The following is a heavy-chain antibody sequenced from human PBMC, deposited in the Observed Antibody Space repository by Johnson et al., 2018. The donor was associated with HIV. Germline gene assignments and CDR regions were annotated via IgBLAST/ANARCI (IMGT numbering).Heavy chain of an antibody. D-gene: IGHD1-26*01. CDR2: ISWNSGSI. CDR1: GFTFSNAW. V-gene: IGHV3-23*04. Sequence: VQLVESGGGLVKPGGSLRLSCAASGFTFSNAWMSWVRQAPGKGLEWVSGISWNSGSIGYADSVKGRFTISRDNSKNTLYLQMNSLRAEDTAVYYCAKGPLQWELLQAFDIWGQGTMVTVSS. J-gene: IGHJ3*02. CDR3: AKGPLQWELLQAFDI.